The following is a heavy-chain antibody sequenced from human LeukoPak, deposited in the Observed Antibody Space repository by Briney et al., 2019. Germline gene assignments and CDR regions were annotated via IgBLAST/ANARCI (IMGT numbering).Heavy chain of an antibody. CDR1: GGSISTYY. Sequence: SETLSLTCTVSGGSISTYYWGWIRQSPGKGLEWIGFIHYSGSTNYNPSLKSRVTISLDTSKNQFSLKLSSVTAADTAVYYCARNARYNWFDPWGQGTLVSVSS. V-gene: IGHV4-59*01. J-gene: IGHJ5*02. CDR3: ARNARYNWFDP. CDR2: IHYSGST.